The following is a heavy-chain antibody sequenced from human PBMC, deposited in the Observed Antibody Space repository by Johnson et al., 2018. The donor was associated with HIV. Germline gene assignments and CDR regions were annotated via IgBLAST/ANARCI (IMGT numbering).Heavy chain of an antibody. Sequence: QVQLVESGGGLVQPGRSLRLSCAASGFTFSSYGMHWVRQAPGKGLEWVAVISYDGSNKYYADSVKGRFTISRDNSKNTLYLQMNSLGAEDTALYYCAKDLEVGGSYDAFDIWGQGTMVTVSS. CDR3: AKDLEVGGSYDAFDI. D-gene: IGHD1-26*01. V-gene: IGHV3-30*18. J-gene: IGHJ3*02. CDR2: ISYDGSNK. CDR1: GFTFSSYG.